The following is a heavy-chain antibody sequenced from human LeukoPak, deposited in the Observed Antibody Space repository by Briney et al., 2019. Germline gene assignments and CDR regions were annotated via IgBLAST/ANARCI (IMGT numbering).Heavy chain of an antibody. CDR1: GYTFTGYY. CDR3: ARGGYSYGTDY. J-gene: IGHJ4*02. Sequence: ASVKVSCKASGYTFTGYYMHWVRQATGQGLEWMGWMNPNSGNTGYAQKFQGRVTMTRNTSISTAYMELSSLRSEDTAVYYCARGGYSYGTDYWGQGTLVTVSS. CDR2: MNPNSGNT. V-gene: IGHV1-8*02. D-gene: IGHD5-18*01.